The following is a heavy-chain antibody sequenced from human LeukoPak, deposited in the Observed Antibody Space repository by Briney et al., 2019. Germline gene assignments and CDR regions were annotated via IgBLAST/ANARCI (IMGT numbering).Heavy chain of an antibody. D-gene: IGHD2-15*01. CDR2: ISGSGGST. CDR1: GFTFSSYG. CDR3: AKGTVGYCSGGSCYPIDY. J-gene: IGHJ4*02. V-gene: IGHV3-23*01. Sequence: GRSLRLSCAGFGFTFSSYGMQWVRQAPGKGLEWVSAISGSGGSTNYADSVKGRFTISRDNFKNTLYLQMNSLRAEDTAIYYCAKGTVGYCSGGSCYPIDYWGQGTLVTVSS.